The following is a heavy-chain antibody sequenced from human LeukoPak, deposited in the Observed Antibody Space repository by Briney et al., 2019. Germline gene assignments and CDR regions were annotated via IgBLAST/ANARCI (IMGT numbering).Heavy chain of an antibody. CDR3: ARISQRSFDP. CDR2: IKQDGVEQ. CDR1: GFTFSSYW. J-gene: IGHJ5*02. V-gene: IGHV3-7*05. D-gene: IGHD2-15*01. Sequence: GGSLRLSCAASGFTFSSYWMSWVRQAPGKGLEWEANIKQDGVEQYYVDSVEGRFTISRDNAKSSLFLQMNSLRAEDTAVYYCARISQRSFDPCGQGTLVTVSS.